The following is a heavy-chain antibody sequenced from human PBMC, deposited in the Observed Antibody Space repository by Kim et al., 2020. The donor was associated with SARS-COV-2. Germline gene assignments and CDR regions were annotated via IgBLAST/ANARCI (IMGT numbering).Heavy chain of an antibody. D-gene: IGHD6-19*01. CDR1: GYTFDDFG. Sequence: GGSLRLSCAASGYTFDDFGMSWVRQAPGKGLEWVSGIKKNGGTTGYADSVKGRFTISRDNAKNSLYLQMNSLRVEDTALYYCTRGYIGGQFDSWGHGARVTVSS. J-gene: IGHJ5*01. V-gene: IGHV3-20*04. CDR3: TRGYIGGQFDS. CDR2: IKKNGGTT.